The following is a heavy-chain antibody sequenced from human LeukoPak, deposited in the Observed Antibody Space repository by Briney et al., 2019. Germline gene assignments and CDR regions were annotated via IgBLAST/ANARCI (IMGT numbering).Heavy chain of an antibody. CDR3: VRVGRLLWFGL. D-gene: IGHD3-10*01. V-gene: IGHV3-48*03. J-gene: IGHJ4*02. CDR2: ISSFNDTI. CDR1: GFTFSNYE. Sequence: PGGSLRLSCAASGFTFSNYEMTWVRQAPGKGLEWISYISSFNDTIYYADSVKGRFAISRDNAKNSLNLQMNGLRAEDTAVYYCVRVGRLLWFGLWGQGTLVTVSS.